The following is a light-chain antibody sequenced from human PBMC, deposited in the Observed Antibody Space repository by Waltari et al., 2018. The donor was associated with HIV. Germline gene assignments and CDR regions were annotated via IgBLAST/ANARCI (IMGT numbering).Light chain of an antibody. CDR1: QSISSY. Sequence: DIQMTQSPSSLSASVADRVTITCRASQSISSYLNWYQHKPGKAPKLLISAASSLQSGVPSRFSGSGSGTDFTLTISSLQPEDFASYYCQQSYTTPLYSFGQGTKLEIK. CDR3: QQSYTTPLYS. J-gene: IGKJ2*03. V-gene: IGKV1-39*01. CDR2: AAS.